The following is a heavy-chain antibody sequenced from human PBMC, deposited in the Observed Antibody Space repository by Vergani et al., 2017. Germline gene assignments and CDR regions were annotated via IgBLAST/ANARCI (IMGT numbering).Heavy chain of an antibody. J-gene: IGHJ4*02. Sequence: EVQLVQSGAEVKKPGESLKISCKGSGYSFTYYWIGWVRQMPGKGLEWMGIIYPGDSDIRYSPSFQGQGTLSADRSISTAYLQWSSLKASDTAMYYCARANSLYSSGWRHFDYWGQGTLVTVSS. CDR1: GYSFTYYW. D-gene: IGHD6-19*01. CDR3: ARANSLYSSGWRHFDY. CDR2: IYPGDSDI. V-gene: IGHV5-51*03.